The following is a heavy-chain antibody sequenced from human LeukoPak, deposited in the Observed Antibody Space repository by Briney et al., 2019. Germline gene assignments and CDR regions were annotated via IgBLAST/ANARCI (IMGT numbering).Heavy chain of an antibody. CDR3: ARGGKIALAGTRSSQYFQH. J-gene: IGHJ1*01. CDR1: GFTFSDYN. D-gene: IGHD6-19*01. V-gene: IGHV3-21*01. CDR2: ISSSSSYI. Sequence: PGGSLRLSCAASGFTFSDYNMNWVRQAPGRGLDWVSSISSSSSYIYYADSVKGRFTISRDNAKNSLYLQMNSLRAEDTAVYYCARGGKIALAGTRSSQYFQHWGQGTLVTVSS.